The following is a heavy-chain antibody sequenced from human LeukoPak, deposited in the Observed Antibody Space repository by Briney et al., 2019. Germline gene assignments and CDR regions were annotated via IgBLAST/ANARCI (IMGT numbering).Heavy chain of an antibody. J-gene: IGHJ6*03. D-gene: IGHD1-26*01. Sequence: ASVKVSCKASGYTFTSYGIIWVRQAPGQGLEWMGWISAYNGYTSYAQKLQGRVTMTTDTFTTTVFMELKSLRSDDTAVYYCARGARGAYYYMDVWGKGTTVIVSS. V-gene: IGHV1-18*01. CDR2: ISAYNGYT. CDR3: ARGARGAYYYMDV. CDR1: GYTFTSYG.